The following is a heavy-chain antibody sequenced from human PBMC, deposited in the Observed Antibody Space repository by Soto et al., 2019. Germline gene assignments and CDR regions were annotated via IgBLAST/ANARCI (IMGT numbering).Heavy chain of an antibody. J-gene: IGHJ6*02. CDR3: ARTYYYDTTGRTYGMDV. CDR2: IDPSDSYT. CDR1: EYIFTNYW. D-gene: IGHD3-22*01. Sequence: GESLQISCKGSEYIFTNYWITWVRQMPGKGLEWLGRIDPSDSYTNYNPSFQGHVTISTDKSINTADLQWSGLKASDTAIYYCARTYYYDTTGRTYGMDVWGQGTTVTVSS. V-gene: IGHV5-10-1*01.